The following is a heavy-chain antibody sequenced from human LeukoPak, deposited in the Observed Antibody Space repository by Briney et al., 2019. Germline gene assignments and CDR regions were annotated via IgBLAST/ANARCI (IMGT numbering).Heavy chain of an antibody. CDR1: GFTFSSYA. Sequence: GGSLRLSCAASGFTFSSYAMHWVRQAPGKGLEWVAVISYDGSNKYYADSVKGRFTISRDNSKNTLYLQMNSLRAEDTAVYFCARGRHGDRVSLFEYWGQGTLVTVSS. D-gene: IGHD3-16*02. CDR2: ISYDGSNK. J-gene: IGHJ4*02. CDR3: ARGRHGDRVSLFEY. V-gene: IGHV3-30*04.